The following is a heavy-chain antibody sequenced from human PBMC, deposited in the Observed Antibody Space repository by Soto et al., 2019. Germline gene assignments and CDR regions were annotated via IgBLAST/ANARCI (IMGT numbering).Heavy chain of an antibody. CDR2: IYATGTT. J-gene: IGHJ5*02. Sequence: PSETLSLTCTVSGASIRGFYCSWSRKSAGKGLEWIGRIYATGTTDYNPSLKSRVMMSVDTSKKQFSLKLRSVTAADTAVYYCVRDGTKTLRDWFDPWGQGISVTVS. D-gene: IGHD1-1*01. V-gene: IGHV4-4*07. CDR1: GASIRGFY. CDR3: VRDGTKTLRDWFDP.